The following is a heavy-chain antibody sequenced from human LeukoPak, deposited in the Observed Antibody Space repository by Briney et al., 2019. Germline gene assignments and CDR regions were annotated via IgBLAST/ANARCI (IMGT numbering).Heavy chain of an antibody. J-gene: IGHJ4*02. V-gene: IGHV4-59*01. Sequence: PSETLSLTCTVSGGSISSYYWSWIRQPPGKGLEWIGYIYYSESTNYNPSLKSRVTISVDTSKNQFSLKLSSVTAADTAVYYCAREDCTNGVCYVGYWGQGTLVTVSS. CDR1: GGSISSYY. CDR2: IYYSEST. D-gene: IGHD2-8*01. CDR3: AREDCTNGVCYVGY.